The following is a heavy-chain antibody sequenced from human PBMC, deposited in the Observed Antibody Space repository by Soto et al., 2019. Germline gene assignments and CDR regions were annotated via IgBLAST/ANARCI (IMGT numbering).Heavy chain of an antibody. CDR1: GFSFSSYW. Sequence: EVQLVESGGGLVQPGGSLRLSCGASGFSFSSYWMHWVRQAPGKGLVWVSRINIDESRTSYADSVKGRFTISRDNAKNTLYLQMNSLRAEDTAIYSCGRVLNGQWYFDYWGQGTQVTVSS. J-gene: IGHJ4*02. CDR3: GRVLNGQWYFDY. CDR2: INIDESRT. V-gene: IGHV3-74*01. D-gene: IGHD6-19*01.